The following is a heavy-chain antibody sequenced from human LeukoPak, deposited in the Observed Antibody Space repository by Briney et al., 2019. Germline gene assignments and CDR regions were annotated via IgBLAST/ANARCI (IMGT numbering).Heavy chain of an antibody. D-gene: IGHD4-11*01. J-gene: IGHJ4*02. V-gene: IGHV3-7*01. CDR1: GFTFSKYW. CDR2: MKEDGGEI. CDR3: ARDRGYSNFDY. Sequence: GGSLRLSCAASGFTFSKYWMSWVRQAPGKGLEWVANMKEDGGEINYVDSVRGRFTISRDNAQDFLVLQMDSLRVEDTAVYYCARDRGYSNFDYWGQGTLVTVSS.